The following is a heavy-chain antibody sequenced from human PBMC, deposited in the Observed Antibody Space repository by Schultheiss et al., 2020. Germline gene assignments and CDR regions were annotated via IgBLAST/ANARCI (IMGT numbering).Heavy chain of an antibody. V-gene: IGHV1-58*01. Sequence: SVKVSCKASGFTFTSSAVQWVRQARGQRLEWIGWIVVGSGNTNYAQKFQDRVTMTRDTSISTAYMELNRLRSDDTAMYYCARLQLPSPWGQGTLVTVSS. CDR2: IVVGSGNT. D-gene: IGHD6-6*01. J-gene: IGHJ5*02. CDR1: GFTFTSSA. CDR3: ARLQLPSP.